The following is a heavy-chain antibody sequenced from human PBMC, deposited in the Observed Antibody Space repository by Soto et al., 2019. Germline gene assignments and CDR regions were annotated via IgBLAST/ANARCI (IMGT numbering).Heavy chain of an antibody. Sequence: QVRLVQSGAEVKKPGASVKVSCKASGYTFTSSGMSWVRQAPGQGLEWMGWISAHTGSSEYAQRFQGRVTMTTDRSTSTAYMELRSLRSDDTAVYYCARAFFYQGSDSRGYYFDAFDFWGPGTLVTVSS. CDR2: ISAHTGSS. CDR1: GYTFTSSG. J-gene: IGHJ3*01. D-gene: IGHD3-22*01. CDR3: ARAFFYQGSDSRGYYFDAFDF. V-gene: IGHV1-18*01.